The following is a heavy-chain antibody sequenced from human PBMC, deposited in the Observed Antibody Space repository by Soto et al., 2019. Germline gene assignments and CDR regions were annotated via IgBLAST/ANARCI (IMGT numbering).Heavy chain of an antibody. CDR3: AKAVGAVQFRFSEGTQGAEYFQH. D-gene: IGHD3-3*01. J-gene: IGHJ1*01. Sequence: GGSLRLSCAASGFTFGDYAMSWVRRAPGKGLEWVSTISDSGSNTYNTDSVKGRFTISRDNSNDTLYLQMNSLRADDTAVYYCAKAVGAVQFRFSEGTQGAEYFQHWGQGTVVTVSS. V-gene: IGHV3-23*01. CDR2: ISDSGSNT. CDR1: GFTFGDYA.